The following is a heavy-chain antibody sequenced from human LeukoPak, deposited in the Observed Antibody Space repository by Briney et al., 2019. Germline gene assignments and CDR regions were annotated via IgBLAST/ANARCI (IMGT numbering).Heavy chain of an antibody. V-gene: IGHV1-2*02. CDR1: GYTFTGYY. CDR2: INPNSGGT. CDR3: ARGRPYYYDSSGYSI. Sequence: GASVTVSCKASGYTFTGYYMHWVRQAPGQGLEWMGWINPNSGGTNYAQKFQGRVTMTRDTSISTAYMELSRLRSDDTAVYYCARGRPYYYDSSGYSIWGQGTLVTVSS. D-gene: IGHD3-22*01. J-gene: IGHJ4*02.